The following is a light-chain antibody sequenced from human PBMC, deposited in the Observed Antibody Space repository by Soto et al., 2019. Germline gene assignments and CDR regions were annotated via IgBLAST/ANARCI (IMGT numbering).Light chain of an antibody. CDR2: GAS. CDR3: QQYGTSPQWT. Sequence: DIQVTQSPSSLSAFLGDRVSITCRASRDISNYLAWYQQKPGQVPRLLISGASTLHSGVPSRFSGSGSGTDFTLTIISLQSEDFAVYYCQQYGTSPQWTFGQGTKVDIK. V-gene: IGKV1-27*01. CDR1: RDISNY. J-gene: IGKJ1*01.